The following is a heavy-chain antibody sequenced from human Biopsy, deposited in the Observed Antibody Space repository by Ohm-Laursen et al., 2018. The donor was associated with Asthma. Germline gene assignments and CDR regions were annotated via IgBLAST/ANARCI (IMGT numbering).Heavy chain of an antibody. V-gene: IGHV3-23*01. J-gene: IGHJ4*02. CDR2: ISGSGGST. Sequence: GSLRLSCAASGFTFSSYAMSWVRQAPGKGLEWVSAISGSGGSTYYADSVKGRFTISRDNSKNTLYLQMNSLRAEDTAVYYCAKDRDYDILTRPPGFDYWGQGTLVTVSS. CDR3: AKDRDYDILTRPPGFDY. D-gene: IGHD3-9*01. CDR1: GFTFSSYA.